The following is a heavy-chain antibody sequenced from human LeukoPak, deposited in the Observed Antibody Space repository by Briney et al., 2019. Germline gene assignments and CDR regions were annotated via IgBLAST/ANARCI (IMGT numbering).Heavy chain of an antibody. CDR1: GFIFSNVW. V-gene: IGHV3-15*01. D-gene: IGHD3-22*01. J-gene: IGHJ6*03. CDR3: TTEEYYDSSGYYYPSDYYYMDV. CDR2: IKSKTDGGTT. Sequence: GGSLRLSCVVSGFIFSNVWMSWVRQAPGKGLEWVGRIKSKTDGGTTDYAAPVKGRFSISRDDSKNTLYLQMNSLKTEDTAVYYCTTEEYYDSSGYYYPSDYYYMDVWGKGTTVTVS.